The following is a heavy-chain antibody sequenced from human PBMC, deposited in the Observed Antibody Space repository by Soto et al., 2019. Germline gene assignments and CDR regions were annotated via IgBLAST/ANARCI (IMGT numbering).Heavy chain of an antibody. Sequence: GASVKVSCKASGYTFTSYGISWVRQAPGQGLEWMGWISAYNGNTNYAQKLQGRVTMTTDTSTSTAYMELRSLRSDDTAVYYCARDFPVATVVTPPSNWFDPWGQGTLVTVSS. J-gene: IGHJ5*02. CDR1: GYTFTSYG. CDR3: ARDFPVATVVTPPSNWFDP. D-gene: IGHD4-17*01. CDR2: ISAYNGNT. V-gene: IGHV1-18*01.